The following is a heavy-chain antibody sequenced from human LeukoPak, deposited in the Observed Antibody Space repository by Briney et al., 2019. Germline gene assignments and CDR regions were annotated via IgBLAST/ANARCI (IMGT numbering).Heavy chain of an antibody. V-gene: IGHV3-74*01. CDR2: ISSDGSDT. D-gene: IGHD1-14*01. Sequence: GGSLRLSYVASGFSFSSYWMHWVRQDPGKGLMWVARISSDGSDTKYGDSVKGRFTISRDNAKNTLYLQMNSLRAEDTAVYYCARDQTQTGPTTVDHWGQGTQVTVSS. CDR3: ARDQTQTGPTTVDH. J-gene: IGHJ4*02. CDR1: GFSFSSYW.